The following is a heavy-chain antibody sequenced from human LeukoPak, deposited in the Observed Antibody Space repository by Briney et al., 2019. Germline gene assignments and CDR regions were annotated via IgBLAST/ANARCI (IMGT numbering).Heavy chain of an antibody. CDR3: ARPSTDYYGSGSYWVGYYYYYGMDV. V-gene: IGHV1-8*01. D-gene: IGHD3-10*01. CDR1: GYTFTSYD. J-gene: IGHJ6*02. Sequence: GASVKVSCKASGYTFTSYDINWVRQATGQGLEWTGWMNPNSGNTGYAQKFQGRVTMTRNTSISTAYMELSSLRSEDTAVYYCARPSTDYYGSGSYWVGYYYYYGMDVWGQGTTVTVSS. CDR2: MNPNSGNT.